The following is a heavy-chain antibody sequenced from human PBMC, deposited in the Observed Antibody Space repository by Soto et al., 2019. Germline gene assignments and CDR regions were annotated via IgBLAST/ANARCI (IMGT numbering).Heavy chain of an antibody. Sequence: SETLSLTCTVSGGSISRSSYYWGWIRQPPGKGLEWIGSIYYSGSTYYNPSLKSRVTISVDTSKNQFSLKLSSVTAADTAVYYCATALPVGWFDPWGQGTLVTVSS. CDR1: GGSISRSSYY. CDR2: IYYSGST. J-gene: IGHJ5*02. V-gene: IGHV4-39*01. CDR3: ATALPVGWFDP.